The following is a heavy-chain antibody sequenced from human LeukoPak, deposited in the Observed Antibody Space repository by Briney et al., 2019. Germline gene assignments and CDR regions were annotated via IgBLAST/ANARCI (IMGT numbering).Heavy chain of an antibody. J-gene: IGHJ5*02. CDR3: AKVYSPGIAAAGTDL. V-gene: IGHV3-23*01. D-gene: IGHD6-13*01. CDR1: GFTFSSYA. CDR2: ISSSDGTT. Sequence: PGGSLRLSCAASGFTFSSYAMSWVRQAPGKGLEWVSTISSSDGTTYYADSVKGRFTISRDNSKNTLFLQMNSLRAEDTAVYYCAKVYSPGIAAAGTDLWGQGTLVTVSS.